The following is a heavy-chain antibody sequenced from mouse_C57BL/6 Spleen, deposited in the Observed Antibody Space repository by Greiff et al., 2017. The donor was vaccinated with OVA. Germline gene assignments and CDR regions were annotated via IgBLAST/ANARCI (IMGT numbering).Heavy chain of an antibody. CDR3: ARTAYYSNYRWYVDV. CDR2: IDPSDSET. D-gene: IGHD2-5*01. J-gene: IGHJ1*03. CDR1: GYTFTSYW. Sequence: QVQLQQPGAELVRPGSSVKLSCKASGYTFTSYWMHWVKQRPIQGLEWIGNIDPSDSETHYNQKFKDKATLTVDKSSSTAYMQLSSLTSEDSAVYYCARTAYYSNYRWYVDVWGTGTTVTVSS. V-gene: IGHV1-52*01.